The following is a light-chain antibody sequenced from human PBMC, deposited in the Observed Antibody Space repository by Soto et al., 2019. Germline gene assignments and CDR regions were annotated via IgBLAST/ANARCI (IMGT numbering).Light chain of an antibody. J-gene: IGLJ2*01. CDR1: SSDFGTYDL. CDR2: EDN. V-gene: IGLV2-23*01. Sequence: QSVLTQPASVSGSPGQSITISCTGTSSDFGTYDLVSWYQLHPGKAPKLIIYEDNKRPSGISNRFSGSRSGNAASLTISGLQAEDEADYYCCSDAGSLLFGGGTKLTVL. CDR3: CSDAGSLL.